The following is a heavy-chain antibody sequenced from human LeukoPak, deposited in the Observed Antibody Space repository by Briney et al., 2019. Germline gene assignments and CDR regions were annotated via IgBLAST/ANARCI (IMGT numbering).Heavy chain of an antibody. CDR3: ARVVPAARIDY. V-gene: IGHV1-69*13. Sequence: SVKVSCKASGGTFSSYAISWVRQAPGQGLQWMGGIIPIFGTANYAQKFQGRVTITADESTSTAYMELSSLRSEDTAVYYCARVVPAARIDYWGQGTLVTVSS. J-gene: IGHJ4*02. D-gene: IGHD2-2*01. CDR2: IIPIFGTA. CDR1: GGTFSSYA.